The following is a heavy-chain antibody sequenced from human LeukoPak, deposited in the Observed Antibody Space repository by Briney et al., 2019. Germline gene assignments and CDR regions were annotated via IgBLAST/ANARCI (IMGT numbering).Heavy chain of an antibody. CDR3: ARSYYYGSGSYPPNFDY. CDR2: IYYIGST. CDR1: GGSISSYY. D-gene: IGHD3-10*01. V-gene: IGHV4-59*08. J-gene: IGHJ4*02. Sequence: PSETLSLTCTVSGGSISSYYWSWIRQPPGKGLEWIGYIYYIGSTNYNPSLKSRVTISVDTSKNQFSLKLSSVTAAATAVYYCARSYYYGSGSYPPNFDYWGQGTLVTVSS.